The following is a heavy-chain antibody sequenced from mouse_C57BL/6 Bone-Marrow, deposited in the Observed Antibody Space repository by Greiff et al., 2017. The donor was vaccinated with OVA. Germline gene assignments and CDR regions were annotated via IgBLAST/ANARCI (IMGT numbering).Heavy chain of an antibody. D-gene: IGHD1-1*01. V-gene: IGHV14-2*01. J-gene: IGHJ1*03. CDR2: IDPEDGET. CDR1: GFNIKDYY. Sequence: VQLQQSGAELVKPGASVKLSCTASGFNIKDYYMHWVKQRTEQGLEWIGRIDPEDGETKYAQKFQGRATITADTSSNTSYLQLSSLTSEDTSVYYGAHCSSYGWYFDVWGTGTTVTVSS. CDR3: AHCSSYGWYFDV.